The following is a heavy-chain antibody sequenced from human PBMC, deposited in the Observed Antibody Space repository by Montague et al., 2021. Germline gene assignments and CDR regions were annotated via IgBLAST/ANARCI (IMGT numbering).Heavy chain of an antibody. CDR3: AKDAGIVVVPARHFDY. D-gene: IGHD2-2*01. CDR2: ISWNSGSI. Sequence: SLRLSCAASGFIFVDYVMHWVRQTPGMGLEWVYGISWNSGSIGYADSVKGRFTISRDNAKNSLYLQMNSLRAEDTALYYCAKDAGIVVVPARHFDYWGQGTLVTVSS. J-gene: IGHJ4*02. CDR1: GFIFVDYV. V-gene: IGHV3-9*01.